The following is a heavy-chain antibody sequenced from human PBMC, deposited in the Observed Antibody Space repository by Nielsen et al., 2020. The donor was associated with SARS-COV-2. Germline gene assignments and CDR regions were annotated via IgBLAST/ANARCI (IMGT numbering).Heavy chain of an antibody. CDR1: GFTFGDYD. J-gene: IGHJ4*02. V-gene: IGHV3-20*04. CDR3: ARDGYSGSYLGY. CDR2: IDWNGGGT. Sequence: GSLRLSCAASGFTFGDYDMNWVRQVPGKGLEWVSSIDWNGGGTDYAGSVKGRFTISRDNAKNSLYLQMDDLRPEDTALYYCARDGYSGSYLGYWGQGTLVTVSS. D-gene: IGHD1-26*01.